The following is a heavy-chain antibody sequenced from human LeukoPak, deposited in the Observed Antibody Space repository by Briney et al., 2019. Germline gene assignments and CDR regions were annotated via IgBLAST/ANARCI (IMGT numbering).Heavy chain of an antibody. CDR2: IKNVGSVT. V-gene: IGHV3-74*01. Sequence: GGSLRLSCAASGLTFTDYWVHWVRKAPGKGLEWVSLIKNVGSVTRYADSVTGRVTISRDAAKKTLDLQMNSLKVDDTAVYYRATGHSYGYDYWGQGTLVTVSS. CDR3: ATGHSYGYDY. J-gene: IGHJ4*02. D-gene: IGHD5-18*01. CDR1: GLTFTDYW.